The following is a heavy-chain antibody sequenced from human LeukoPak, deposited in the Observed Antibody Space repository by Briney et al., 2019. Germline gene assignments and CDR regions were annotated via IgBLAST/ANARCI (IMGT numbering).Heavy chain of an antibody. D-gene: IGHD5-18*01. CDR2: ISYDGSNK. CDR1: GFTFSSYA. V-gene: IGHV3-30-3*01. J-gene: IGHJ4*02. Sequence: GGSLRLSCAASGFTFSSYAMHWVRQAPGKGLEWVAVISYDGSNKHYADSVKGRCTISRDDAKNTLYLQMNSLRAEDTAVHYCARGGGYTYGYTPYYFDHWGQGTLVTVSS. CDR3: ARGGGYTYGYTPYYFDH.